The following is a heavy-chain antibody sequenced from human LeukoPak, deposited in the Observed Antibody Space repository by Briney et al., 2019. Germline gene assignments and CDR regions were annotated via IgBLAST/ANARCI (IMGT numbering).Heavy chain of an antibody. V-gene: IGHV3-72*01. CDR3: ARDSSGQGDY. CDR2: SKNKANNYIT. Sequence: GGSLRLSCAASGSTFSDHYIDWVRQAPGKGLEWVGRSKNKANNYITQYAAFVQGRFTISRDNSKNSLYLQINSLKTEDTAVHYCARDSSGQGDYWGQGTLVTVSS. J-gene: IGHJ4*02. CDR1: GSTFSDHY. D-gene: IGHD3-22*01.